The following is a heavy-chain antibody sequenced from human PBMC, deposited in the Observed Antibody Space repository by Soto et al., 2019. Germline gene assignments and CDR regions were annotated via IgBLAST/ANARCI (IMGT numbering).Heavy chain of an antibody. CDR1: GFTFSSYA. D-gene: IGHD6-6*01. CDR3: ARGVAARRGNWFDP. CDR2: ISYDGSNK. V-gene: IGHV3-30-3*01. J-gene: IGHJ5*02. Sequence: GGSLRLSCAASGFTFSSYAMHWVRQAPGKGLEWVAVISYDGSNKYYADSVKGRFTISRDNSKNTLYLQMNSLRAEDTAVYYCARGVAARRGNWFDPWGQGTLVTVSS.